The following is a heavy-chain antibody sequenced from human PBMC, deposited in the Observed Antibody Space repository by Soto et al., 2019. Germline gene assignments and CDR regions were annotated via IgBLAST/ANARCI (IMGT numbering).Heavy chain of an antibody. J-gene: IGHJ4*02. CDR2: IYPGDSDT. Sequence: GESLKISCKGSGYSFTSYWIGWVRQMPGKGLEWMGIIYPGDSDTRYSPSFQGQVTISADKSISTAYLQWSSLKASDTAMYYCARHACDYDIVAGNYFFSYRAQGSLVPVSS. V-gene: IGHV5-51*01. CDR3: ARHACDYDIVAGNYFFSY. CDR1: GYSFTSYW. D-gene: IGHD3-9*01.